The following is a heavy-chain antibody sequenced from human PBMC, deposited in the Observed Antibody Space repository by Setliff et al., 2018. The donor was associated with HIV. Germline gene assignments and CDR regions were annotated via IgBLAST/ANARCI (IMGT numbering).Heavy chain of an antibody. D-gene: IGHD4-17*01. Sequence: QSGGSLRLSCAASGFTFSNYGMSRVRQAPGKGLEWVSIISGSGGRTDYAESVKGRFRISRSNSRNTVSLLLTSLRVEDTAVYYCAKEGAVTTTGAFLDHWGQGTLVTVSS. CDR1: GFTFSNYG. J-gene: IGHJ4*02. CDR3: AKEGAVTTTGAFLDH. V-gene: IGHV3-23*01. CDR2: ISGSGGRT.